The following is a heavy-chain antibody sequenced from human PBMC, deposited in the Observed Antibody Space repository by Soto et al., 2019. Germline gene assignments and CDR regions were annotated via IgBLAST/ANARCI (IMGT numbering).Heavy chain of an antibody. Sequence: SVKVSCKASGGTFSSYTISWVRQAPGQGLEWMGRIIPILGIANYAQKFQGRVTITADKSTSTAYMELSSLRSEDTAVYFCAREGYYSGSGTYSPPRYYGMDVWGQGTTVTVSS. CDR2: IIPILGIA. D-gene: IGHD3-10*01. J-gene: IGHJ6*02. V-gene: IGHV1-69*04. CDR1: GGTFSSYT. CDR3: AREGYYSGSGTYSPPRYYGMDV.